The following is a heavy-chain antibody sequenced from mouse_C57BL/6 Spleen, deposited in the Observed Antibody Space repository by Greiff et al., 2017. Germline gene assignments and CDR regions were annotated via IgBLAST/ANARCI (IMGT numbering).Heavy chain of an antibody. J-gene: IGHJ2*01. CDR3: ARNGAYGIYYFDY. V-gene: IGHV2-2*01. CDR2: IWSGGST. CDR1: GFSLTSYG. Sequence: VQLQQSGPGLVQPSQSLSITCTVSGFSLTSYGVHWVRQSPGKGLEWLGVIWSGGSTDCNAAFISRLSISKDNSKSQVFFKMNSLQADDTAIYYCARNGAYGIYYFDYWGQGTTLTVSS. D-gene: IGHD2-1*01.